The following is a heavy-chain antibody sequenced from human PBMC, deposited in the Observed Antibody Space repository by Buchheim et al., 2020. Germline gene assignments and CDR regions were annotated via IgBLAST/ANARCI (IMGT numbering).Heavy chain of an antibody. CDR2: ISGSGGST. V-gene: IGHV3-23*01. J-gene: IGHJ4*02. Sequence: EVQLLESGGGLVQPGGSLRLSCAASGFTFSSYAMSWVRQAPGKGLEWVSAISGSGGSTYYADSVKGRFTISRDNSKNTLYLQMNSLRAEDTAVYYCAKDPRSSIAVAREGHGDYWGQGTL. CDR3: AKDPRSSIAVAREGHGDY. CDR1: GFTFSSYA. D-gene: IGHD6-19*01.